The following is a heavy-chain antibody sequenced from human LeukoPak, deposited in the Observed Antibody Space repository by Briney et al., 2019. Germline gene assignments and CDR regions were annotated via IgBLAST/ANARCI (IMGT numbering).Heavy chain of an antibody. Sequence: GGSLRLSCAASGFTFSNVWMSRVRQTPGKGLEWVGRIKSKTDGGTADYAAPVKGRFTISGDDSKDTLYLQMNSLKTEDTAVYYCTTESNGGSDSWGRGTLVTVSS. J-gene: IGHJ4*02. V-gene: IGHV3-15*01. CDR1: GFTFSNVW. CDR3: TTESNGGSDS. D-gene: IGHD4-23*01. CDR2: IKSKTDGGTA.